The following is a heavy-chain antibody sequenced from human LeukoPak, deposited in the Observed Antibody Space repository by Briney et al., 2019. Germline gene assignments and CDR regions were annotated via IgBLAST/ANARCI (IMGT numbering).Heavy chain of an antibody. D-gene: IGHD5-24*01. J-gene: IGHJ5*02. CDR2: INHSGSP. Sequence: SETLSLTCAVYGGSFSGYYWSWIRQPPGKGLEWIGEINHSGSPNHNPSLKSRVTISVDTSKNQFSLKLSSVTAADTAVYYCARGMATMETRVNWFDPWGQGTLVTVSS. CDR3: ARGMATMETRVNWFDP. V-gene: IGHV4-34*01. CDR1: GGSFSGYY.